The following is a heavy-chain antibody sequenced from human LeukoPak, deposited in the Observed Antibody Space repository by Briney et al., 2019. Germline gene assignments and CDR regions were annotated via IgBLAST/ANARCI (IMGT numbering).Heavy chain of an antibody. D-gene: IGHD3-16*01. CDR3: AILGGGPLTYYYYGMDV. CDR2: ISGSGGST. Sequence: GGSLRLSCAASGFTFSSYAMSWVRQAPGKGLEWVSAISGSGGSTYYADSVKGRFTIPRDNSKNTLYLQMNSLRAEDTAVYYCAILGGGPLTYYYYGMDVWGQGTTVTVSS. J-gene: IGHJ6*02. V-gene: IGHV3-23*01. CDR1: GFTFSSYA.